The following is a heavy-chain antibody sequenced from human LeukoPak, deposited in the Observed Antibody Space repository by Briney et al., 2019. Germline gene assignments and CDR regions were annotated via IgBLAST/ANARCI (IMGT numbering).Heavy chain of an antibody. J-gene: IGHJ4*02. CDR3: ARAKNWIGRHADY. D-gene: IGHD1-1*01. CDR2: IYYSGST. CDR1: GGSISSGDYY. V-gene: IGHV4-30-4*08. Sequence: PSETLSLTCTVSGGSISSGDYYWSWIRQPPGKGLEWIGYIYYSGSTYYNPSLKSRVTISVDTSKNQFSLKLSSVTAADTAVYYCARAKNWIGRHADYWGQGTLVTVSS.